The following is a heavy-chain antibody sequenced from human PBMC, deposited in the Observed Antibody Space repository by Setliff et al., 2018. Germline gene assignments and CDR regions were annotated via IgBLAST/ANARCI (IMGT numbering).Heavy chain of an antibody. CDR2: INPSGGST. V-gene: IGHV1-46*01. Sequence: ASVKVSCKASGGTFSSYAISWVRQAPGQGLEWMGIINPSGGSTSYAQKFQGRVTMTRNTAISTAYMELSSLRSEDTAVYYCASTYYYGSGSRYAFDIWGQGTMVTVSS. D-gene: IGHD3-10*01. J-gene: IGHJ3*02. CDR1: GGTFSSYA. CDR3: ASTYYYGSGSRYAFDI.